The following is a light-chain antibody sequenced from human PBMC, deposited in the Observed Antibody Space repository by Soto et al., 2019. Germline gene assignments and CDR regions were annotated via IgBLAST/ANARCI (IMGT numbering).Light chain of an antibody. CDR2: TAT. J-gene: IGKJ4*01. CDR1: QDVSFW. Sequence: DIRMTQSPSSVSASVGDRVTITCRASQDVSFWLAWYQQKPGQAPKLLVYTATTLQSGVPSRFSGSGSGTHFTLTINGLQPEDFATYYCQQSNTLVTFGGGTRVEI. V-gene: IGKV1D-12*01. CDR3: QQSNTLVT.